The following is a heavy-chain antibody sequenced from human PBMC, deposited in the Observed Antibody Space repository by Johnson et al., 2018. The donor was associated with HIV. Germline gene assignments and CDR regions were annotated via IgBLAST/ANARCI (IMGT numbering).Heavy chain of an antibody. CDR1: GFTVSSNY. J-gene: IGHJ3*02. CDR2: IKQDGSEK. Sequence: VQLVESGGGLIQPGGSLRLSCAASGFTVSSNYMSWVRQAPGKGLEWVANIKQDGSEKYYVDSVKGRFTISRDNAKNSLYLQMNSLRAEDTAVYYCARDPSRSPGAFDIWGQGTMVTVSS. V-gene: IGHV3-7*01. CDR3: ARDPSRSPGAFDI.